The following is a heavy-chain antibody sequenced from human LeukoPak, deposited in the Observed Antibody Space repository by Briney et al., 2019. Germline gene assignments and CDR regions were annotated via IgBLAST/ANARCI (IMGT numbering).Heavy chain of an antibody. J-gene: IGHJ4*02. CDR1: GFTFSSYA. D-gene: IGHD6-19*01. CDR2: ISGSGGST. Sequence: GGSLRLSCAASGFTFSSYAMSWVHQAPGKGLEWVSAISGSGGSTYYADSVKGRFTISRDNSKNTLYLQMNSLRAEGTAVYYCAKDGYSSGVDYWGQGTLVTVSS. CDR3: AKDGYSSGVDY. V-gene: IGHV3-23*01.